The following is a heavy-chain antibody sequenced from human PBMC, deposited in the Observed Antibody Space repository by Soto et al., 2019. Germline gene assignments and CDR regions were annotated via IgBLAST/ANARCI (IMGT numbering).Heavy chain of an antibody. CDR2: IYHSGST. J-gene: IGHJ4*02. Sequence: SETLSLTCAVSGGSISSGGYSWSWIRQPPGKGLEWIGYIYHSGSTYYNPSLKSRVTISVDRSKNQFSLKLSSVTAADTAVYYCAGGYPYFDYWGQGTLVTVSS. V-gene: IGHV4-30-2*01. CDR3: AGGYPYFDY. CDR1: GGSISSGGYS. D-gene: IGHD3-22*01.